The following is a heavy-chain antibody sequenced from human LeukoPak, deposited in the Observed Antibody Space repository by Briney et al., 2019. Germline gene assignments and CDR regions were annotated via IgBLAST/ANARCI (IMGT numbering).Heavy chain of an antibody. J-gene: IGHJ4*02. CDR3: ARGEAAVFFFDY. D-gene: IGHD6-13*01. CDR2: INPNSGGT. Sequence: ASVKVSCKASGYTFTGYYMHWVRQAPGQGLEWMGWINPNSGGTNYAQKFQGRVAMTRDTSISTAYMELSRLRSDDTAVYYCARGEAAVFFFDYWGQGTLVTVSS. CDR1: GYTFTGYY. V-gene: IGHV1-2*02.